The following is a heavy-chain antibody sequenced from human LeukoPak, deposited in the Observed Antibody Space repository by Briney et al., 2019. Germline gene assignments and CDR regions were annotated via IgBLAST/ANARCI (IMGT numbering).Heavy chain of an antibody. D-gene: IGHD2-2*01. CDR1: GGSISSSSYY. V-gene: IGHV4-39*01. J-gene: IGHJ4*02. CDR3: AVQLGYCSSTSCRGDY. CDR2: IYYSGST. Sequence: PSETLSLTCTVSGGSISSSSYYWGWIRQPPGKGLEWIGSIYYSGSTYYNPYLKTRVTISVDTSNNQFSLKLSSVTAADTAVYYGAVQLGYCSSTSCRGDYWGQGTLVTVSS.